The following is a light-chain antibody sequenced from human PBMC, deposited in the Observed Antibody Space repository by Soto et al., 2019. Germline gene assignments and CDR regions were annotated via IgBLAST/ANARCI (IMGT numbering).Light chain of an antibody. CDR2: DVT. CDR3: CSYASSTIYV. CDR1: SSDVGGYNF. Sequence: QSALTQPASLSGSPGQSITISCTGTSSDVGGYNFVSWYQQLPGNAPKLLIHDVTLRPSGVSDRFSGSKSGTTASLTISGLQAEDEADDYCCSYASSTIYVFGTGTKLTVL. J-gene: IGLJ1*01. V-gene: IGLV2-14*03.